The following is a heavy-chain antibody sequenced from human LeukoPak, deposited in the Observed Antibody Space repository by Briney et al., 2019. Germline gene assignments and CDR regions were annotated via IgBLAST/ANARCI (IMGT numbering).Heavy chain of an antibody. J-gene: IGHJ4*02. CDR3: ARARSCGGDCYSDDY. D-gene: IGHD2-21*02. V-gene: IGHV1-69*02. CDR1: GGTFSSYT. CDR2: IIPILGIA. Sequence: ASVKVSCKASGGTFSSYTIGWMRQAPGQGLEWMGRIIPILGIANYAQKFQGRVTITADKSTSTAYMELSSLRSEDTAVYYCARARSCGGDCYSDDYWGQGTLVTVSS.